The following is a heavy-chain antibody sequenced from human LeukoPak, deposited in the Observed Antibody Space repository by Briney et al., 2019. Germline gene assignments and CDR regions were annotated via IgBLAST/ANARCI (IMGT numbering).Heavy chain of an antibody. D-gene: IGHD3-22*01. J-gene: IGHJ4*02. CDR2: IRSKANSYAT. CDR3: TRPMYYDSSGYYCFDY. CDR1: GFTFSGSA. V-gene: IGHV3-73*01. Sequence: PGGSLRLSCAASGFTFSGSAMHWVRQASGKGLEWVGRIRSKANSYATAYAASVKGRFTISRDDSKNTAYPQMNSLKTEDTAVYYCTRPMYYDSSGYYCFDYWGQGTLVTVSS.